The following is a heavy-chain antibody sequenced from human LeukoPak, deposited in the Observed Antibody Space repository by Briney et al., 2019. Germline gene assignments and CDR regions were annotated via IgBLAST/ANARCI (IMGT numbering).Heavy chain of an antibody. V-gene: IGHV4-59*01. CDR3: AREGYSYYIDY. CDR2: IYYSGST. CDR1: GGSISSYY. Sequence: SETLSLTCTVSGGSISSYYWSWIRQPPGKGLEGFGYIYYSGSTNYNPSLKSRVTISVDTSKNQFSLKLSSVTAADTAVYYCAREGYSYYIDYWGQGTLVTVSS. D-gene: IGHD5-18*01. J-gene: IGHJ4*02.